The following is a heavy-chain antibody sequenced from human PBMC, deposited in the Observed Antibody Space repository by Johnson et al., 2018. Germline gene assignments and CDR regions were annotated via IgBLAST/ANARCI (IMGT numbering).Heavy chain of an antibody. J-gene: IGHJ4*02. CDR3: AREVGGCSSSICYFGF. V-gene: IGHV3-23*04. Sequence: VQLVESGGGLVQPGGFLRLSCAATGFTFSSYAMSWVRQAPGKGLEWVSRISENGAVTHYADSVKGRFTISRDNSKNTLYLQLNSLRAEDTAVYYCAREVGGCSSSICYFGFWGQGTLVTVSS. CDR1: GFTFSSYA. CDR2: ISENGAVT. D-gene: IGHD2-2*01.